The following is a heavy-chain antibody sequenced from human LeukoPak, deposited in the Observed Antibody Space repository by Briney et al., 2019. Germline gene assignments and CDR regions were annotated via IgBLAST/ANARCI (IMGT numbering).Heavy chain of an antibody. CDR3: ARVIWVGATVFDY. Sequence: PSETLSLTCTVSGGSISSYYWSWIRQPPGKGLEWIGYIYYSGSTNYNPSLKSRVTISVDTSKNQFSLKLSSVTAADTAVYYCARVIWVGATVFDYWGQGTLVTVSS. CDR2: IYYSGST. CDR1: GGSISSYY. V-gene: IGHV4-59*01. D-gene: IGHD1-26*01. J-gene: IGHJ4*02.